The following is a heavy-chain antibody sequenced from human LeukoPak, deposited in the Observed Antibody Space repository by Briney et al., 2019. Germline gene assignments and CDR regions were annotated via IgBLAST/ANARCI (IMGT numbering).Heavy chain of an antibody. CDR1: GGSISSNNW. V-gene: IGHV4-4*02. J-gene: IGHJ3*02. CDR2: MYHSGSA. Sequence: PSETLSLTCAVSGGSISSNNWWSWVRQPPNKGLEWIGEMYHSGSAIYNPSLKSRVTISVDKPKNQFSLKLSSVTAADTAVYYCAIELGVAFDIRGQGTMVTVSS. D-gene: IGHD3-3*02. CDR3: AIELGVAFDI.